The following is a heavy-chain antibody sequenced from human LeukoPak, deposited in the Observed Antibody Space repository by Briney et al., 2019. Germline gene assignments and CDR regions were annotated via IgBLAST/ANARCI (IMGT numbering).Heavy chain of an antibody. Sequence: SETLSLTCGVSGGSITSTNWWSWVRQPPGQGLEWIGEIPLTGRTNYNPSLIGRVIMSLDESRNQLSLSLTSGTAADTAMYYCTRESGPYCPFGYWGQGTLVVVPS. CDR3: TRESGPYCPFGY. J-gene: IGHJ4*02. D-gene: IGHD1-26*01. V-gene: IGHV4-4*02. CDR1: GGSITSTNW. CDR2: IPLTGRT.